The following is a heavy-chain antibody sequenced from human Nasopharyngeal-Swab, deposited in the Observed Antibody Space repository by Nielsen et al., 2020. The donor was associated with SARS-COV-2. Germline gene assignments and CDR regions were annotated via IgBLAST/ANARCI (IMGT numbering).Heavy chain of an antibody. V-gene: IGHV3-7*01. CDR3: ARGTTVTYCDY. D-gene: IGHD4-17*01. Sequence: GESLKISCAASGFTFSSYWMSWVRQAPGKGLEWVANIKQDGSEKYYVDSVKGRFTISRDNAKNSLYLQMNSLRAEDTAVYYCARGTTVTYCDYWGQGTLVTVSS. J-gene: IGHJ4*02. CDR2: IKQDGSEK. CDR1: GFTFSSYW.